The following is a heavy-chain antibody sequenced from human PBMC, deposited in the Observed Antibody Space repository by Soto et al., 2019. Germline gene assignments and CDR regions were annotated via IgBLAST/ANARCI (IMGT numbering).Heavy chain of an antibody. J-gene: IGHJ4*02. CDR1: GFTFSSYA. V-gene: IGHV3-23*01. CDR3: AKGVSQYTPLALFDY. Sequence: GGSLRLSCAASGFTFSSYAMSWVRQAPGKGLEWVSTISGSDGRTYSTDSVEGRFTISRDNSRNTAYLQMNSLRVEDTAVYYCAKGVSQYTPLALFDYWGRGTLVTVSS. CDR2: ISGSDGRT. D-gene: IGHD5-18*01.